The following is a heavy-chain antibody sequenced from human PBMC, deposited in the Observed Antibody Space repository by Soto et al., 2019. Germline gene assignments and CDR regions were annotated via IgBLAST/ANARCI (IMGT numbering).Heavy chain of an antibody. CDR3: ARSGEFSASDYFGF. J-gene: IGHJ4*02. D-gene: IGHD3-10*01. CDR2: ISWNSGRI. Sequence: EVQLVQYGGGWVQPGRSLRLSCGASGFTFDDYGMHWVRQAPGKGLEWVSSISWNSGRIGYADSVKGRFTISRDNVKNSLYLQMNSLRAEDTALYDCARSGEFSASDYFGFWGQGTLVTVSS. CDR1: GFTFDDYG. V-gene: IGHV3-9*01.